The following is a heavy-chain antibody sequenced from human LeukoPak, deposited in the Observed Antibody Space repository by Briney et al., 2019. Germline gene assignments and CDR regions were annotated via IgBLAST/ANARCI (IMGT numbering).Heavy chain of an antibody. D-gene: IGHD5-18*01. CDR1: GGSISSGGYS. CDR2: IYYSGST. J-gene: IGHJ3*02. CDR3: ARSGGYSYGRPDDAFDI. V-gene: IGHV4-31*03. Sequence: SETLSLTCTVSGGSISSGGYSWSWIRQHPGKGLEWIGYIYYSGSTYYNPSLKSRVTISVDTSKNQFSLKLSSVTAADTAVYYCARSGGYSYGRPDDAFDIWGQGTMVTVSS.